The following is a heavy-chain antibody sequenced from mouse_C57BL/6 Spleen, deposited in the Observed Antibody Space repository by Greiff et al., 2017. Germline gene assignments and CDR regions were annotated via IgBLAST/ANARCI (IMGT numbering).Heavy chain of an antibody. CDR3: ARYYYGSSYYYAMDY. D-gene: IGHD1-1*01. CDR1: GYTFTSYW. V-gene: IGHV1-53*01. CDR2: INPSNGGT. J-gene: IGHJ4*01. Sequence: VQLQQPGTELVKPGASVKLSCKASGYTFTSYWMHWVKQRPGQGLEWIGNINPSNGGTNYNEKFKSKATLTVDKSSSTAYMQHSSLTSEDSAVYYCARYYYGSSYYYAMDYWGQGTSVTVSS.